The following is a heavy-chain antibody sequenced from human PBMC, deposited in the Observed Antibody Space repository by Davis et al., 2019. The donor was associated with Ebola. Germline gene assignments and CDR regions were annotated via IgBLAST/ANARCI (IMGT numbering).Heavy chain of an antibody. CDR3: ARRKLGSYKYGFDV. CDR1: GYSFIDYT. J-gene: IGHJ6*02. Sequence: ASVKVSCKASGYSFIDYTMHWVRQAPGQQLEWMGWFTADNGDSGSSQNFQGRVTITTDTSASTDYMELSSLISDDTAVYYCARRKLGSYKYGFDVWGQGTTVTVSS. D-gene: IGHD3-10*01. CDR2: FTADNGDS. V-gene: IGHV1-3*01.